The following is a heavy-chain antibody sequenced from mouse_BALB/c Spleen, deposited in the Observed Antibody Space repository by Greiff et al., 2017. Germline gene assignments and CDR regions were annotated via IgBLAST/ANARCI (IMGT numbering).Heavy chain of an antibody. V-gene: IGHV5-17*02. D-gene: IGHD2-4*01. J-gene: IGHJ3*01. CDR3: ASISSDYDVFAY. Sequence: EVKLMESGGGLVQPGGSRKLSCAASGFTFSSFGMHWVRQAPEKGLEWVAYISSGSSTIYYADTVKGRFTISRDNPKNTLFLQMTSLRSEDTAMYYCASISSDYDVFAYWGQGTLVTVSA. CDR1: GFTFSSFG. CDR2: ISSGSSTI.